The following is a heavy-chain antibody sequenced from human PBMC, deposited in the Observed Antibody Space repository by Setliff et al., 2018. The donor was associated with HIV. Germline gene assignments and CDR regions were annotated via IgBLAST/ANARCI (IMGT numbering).Heavy chain of an antibody. CDR2: INAGYGNT. D-gene: IGHD2-21*01. J-gene: IGHJ6*03. V-gene: IGHV1-3*01. Sequence: GASVKVSCKASGYTFTSYAIHWVRQAPGQSLEWMGWINAGYGNTKYSQKFQGRVTITRDASTNTALVELRSLRFDDTAVYYCARLSIPAYYYMDVWGKGTTVTVSS. CDR1: GYTFTSYA. CDR3: ARLSIPAYYYMDV.